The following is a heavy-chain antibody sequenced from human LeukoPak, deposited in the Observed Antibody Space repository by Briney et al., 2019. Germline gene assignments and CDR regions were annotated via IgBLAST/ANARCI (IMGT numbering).Heavy chain of an antibody. J-gene: IGHJ4*02. CDR2: ISAYNGNT. CDR3: ARESMVRGVISD. V-gene: IGHV1-18*01. CDR1: GYTFTSYG. D-gene: IGHD3-10*01. Sequence: AASVKVSCKASGYTFTSYGISWVRQAPGQGLEWMGWISAYNGNTNYAQKLQGRVTMTTDTSTSTVYMELRSLRSDDTAVYYCARESMVRGVISDWGQGTLVTVSS.